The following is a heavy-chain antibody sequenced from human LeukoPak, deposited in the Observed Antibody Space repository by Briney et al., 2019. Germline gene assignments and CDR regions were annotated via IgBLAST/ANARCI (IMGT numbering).Heavy chain of an antibody. V-gene: IGHV3-23*01. J-gene: IGHJ4*02. CDR2: IFGSGGSP. Sequence: GGSLRLSCEASGFTFGSYAMYWVRQAPGKGLEWVAGIFGSGGSPHYEDSVKGRFTISRDNSKNTVYLQINSLRAEDTAVYYCGKTTAGYSSGQKPAWPVDYWGQGTLVTVSS. CDR3: GKTTAGYSSGQKPAWPVDY. CDR1: GFTFGSYA. D-gene: IGHD5-18*01.